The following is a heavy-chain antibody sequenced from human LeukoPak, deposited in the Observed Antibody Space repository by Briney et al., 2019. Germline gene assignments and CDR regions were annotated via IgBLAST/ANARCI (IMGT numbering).Heavy chain of an antibody. CDR2: IGAYNGNT. V-gene: IGHV1-18*04. D-gene: IGHD5-24*01. CDR1: GDTFSSYY. Sequence: ASVKVSCKASGDTFSSYYMHWVRQAPGQRLEWMGWIGAYNGNTNYAQKLQGRVTMTTDTSTSTAYMELRSLRSDDTAVYYCARVDGYPDPFDIWGQGTMVTVSS. CDR3: ARVDGYPDPFDI. J-gene: IGHJ3*02.